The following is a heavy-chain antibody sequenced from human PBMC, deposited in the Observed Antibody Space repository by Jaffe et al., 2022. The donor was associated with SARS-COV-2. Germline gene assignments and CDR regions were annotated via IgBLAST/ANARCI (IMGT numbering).Heavy chain of an antibody. V-gene: IGHV3-11*01. D-gene: IGHD2-15*01. J-gene: IGHJ6*02. Sequence: QVQLVESGGGLVKPGGSLRLSCAASGFTFSDYYMSWIRQAPGKGLEWVSYISSSGSTIYYADSVKGRFTISRDNAKNSLYLQMNSLRAEDTAVYYCARDTVVVVAATRPWKYGMDVWGQGTTVTVSS. CDR1: GFTFSDYY. CDR3: ARDTVVVVAATRPWKYGMDV. CDR2: ISSSGSTI.